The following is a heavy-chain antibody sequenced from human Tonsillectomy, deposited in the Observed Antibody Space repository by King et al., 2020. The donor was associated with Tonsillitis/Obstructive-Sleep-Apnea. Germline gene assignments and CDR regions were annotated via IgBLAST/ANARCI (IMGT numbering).Heavy chain of an antibody. D-gene: IGHD2-2*01. J-gene: IGHJ4*02. V-gene: IGHV3-30*01. CDR2: ISYYGSNK. CDR3: ATDEYCSSTSCSNFDY. CDR1: GFTFSSYV. Sequence: VQLVESGGGVVQPGRSLRLSCAASGFTFSSYVMHWVRQAPGKGLEWVAVISYYGSNKYYADSVKGRFTITRDNSKNTLWLQMDSLRAEDTAVYYCATDEYCSSTSCSNFDYWGQGALVTVSS.